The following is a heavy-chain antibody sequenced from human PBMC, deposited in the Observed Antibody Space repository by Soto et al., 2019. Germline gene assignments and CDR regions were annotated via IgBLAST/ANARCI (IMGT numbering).Heavy chain of an antibody. V-gene: IGHV1-18*01. Sequence: ASVKVSCKASGYTFTSYGISWVRQAPGQGLEWLGWISAYNGNTNYAQKLQGRVTMTTDTSTSTAYMELRSLRSDDTAVYYCANYYDSSGYYPDAFDIWGQGTMVTVSS. J-gene: IGHJ3*02. D-gene: IGHD3-22*01. CDR1: GYTFTSYG. CDR3: ANYYDSSGYYPDAFDI. CDR2: ISAYNGNT.